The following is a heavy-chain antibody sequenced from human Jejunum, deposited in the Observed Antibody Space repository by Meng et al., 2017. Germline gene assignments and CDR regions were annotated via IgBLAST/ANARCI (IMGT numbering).Heavy chain of an antibody. V-gene: IGHV3-9*01. Sequence: SLKISCEDAGFTFDGYCMHWVRQGPGKGLVWVSGFDLNSGRIDYADSVKGRFTVSRDNAKNTLYLQMNSLRVEDTAVYFCEQDITDGGMDVWGQGTKVTVSS. CDR2: FDLNSGRI. CDR3: EQDITDGGMDV. CDR1: GFTFDGYC. D-gene: IGHD5-24*01. J-gene: IGHJ6*02.